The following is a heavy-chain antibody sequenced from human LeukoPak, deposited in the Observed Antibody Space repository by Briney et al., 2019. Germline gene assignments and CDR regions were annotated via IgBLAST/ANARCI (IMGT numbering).Heavy chain of an antibody. CDR1: GFTFSSYE. CDR2: ISGSGTRT. J-gene: IGHJ6*02. Sequence: GGSLRLSCAASGFTFSSYEMNWVRQAPGKGVEWVSTISGSGTRTYYADSVTGGFTISRENTKNTLYLQMNSLIAEDTAVYCCAKDSTMIRGIIYYGMDVWGQGTTVTVSS. CDR3: AKDSTMIRGIIYYGMDV. D-gene: IGHD3-10*01. V-gene: IGHV3-23*01.